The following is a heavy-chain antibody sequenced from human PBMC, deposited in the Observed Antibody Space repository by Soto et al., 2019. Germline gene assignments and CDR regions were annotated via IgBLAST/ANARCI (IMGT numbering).Heavy chain of an antibody. J-gene: IGHJ4*02. CDR3: VKDDGGYPSTAPH. V-gene: IGHV3-23*01. D-gene: IGHD3-22*01. Sequence: VQLLESGGGLVQPGWSLRLSCAASGITISNYPMSWVRQAPGKGLDWVSGISGSGDRTYYADSAKGRFTISKDISQNSLSLQLDSLRVEDTAVYFCVKDDGGYPSTAPHWGQGTLVTVSS. CDR2: ISGSGDRT. CDR1: GITISNYP.